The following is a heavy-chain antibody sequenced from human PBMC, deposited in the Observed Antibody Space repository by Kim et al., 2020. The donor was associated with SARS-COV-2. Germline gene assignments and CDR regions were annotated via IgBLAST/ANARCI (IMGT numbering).Heavy chain of an antibody. CDR2: INPSGGST. CDR1: GYTFTSYY. V-gene: IGHV1-46*01. D-gene: IGHD3-22*01. CDR3: ARGGPKNYDDSSGYYYFDY. J-gene: IGHJ4*02. Sequence: ASVKVSCKASGYTFTSYYMHWVRQAPGQGLEWMGIINPSGGSTSYAQKFQGRVTMTRDTSTSTVYMELSSLRSEDTAVYYCARGGPKNYDDSSGYYYFDYWGQGTLVTVSS.